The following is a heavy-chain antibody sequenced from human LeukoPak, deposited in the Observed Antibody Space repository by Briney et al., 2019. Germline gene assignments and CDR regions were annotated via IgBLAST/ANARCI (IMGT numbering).Heavy chain of an antibody. D-gene: IGHD3-16*01. CDR3: ARGGSYGDY. V-gene: IGHV3-74*01. J-gene: IGHJ4*02. Sequence: GGSLRLSCAASGFTFTRYWMHWVRQLPGKGLVWVSRVNPDGSSVNYGDSVKGRFTSSRDNAKDTLYLQMHSLRAEDMAVYYCARGGSYGDYWGQGILVTVSS. CDR1: GFTFTRYW. CDR2: VNPDGSSV.